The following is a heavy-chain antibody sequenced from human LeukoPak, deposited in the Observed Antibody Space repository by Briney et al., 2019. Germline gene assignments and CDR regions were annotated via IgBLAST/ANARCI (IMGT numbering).Heavy chain of an antibody. Sequence: SQTLSLTCAVSGGSISSGSYYWSWIRQPAGKGLEWIGRIYTSGSTNYNPSLKSRVTISVDTSKNQFSLKLSPVTAADTAVYYCARGYCSSTSCYNYYYGMDVWGQGTTVTVSS. CDR1: GGSISSGSYY. V-gene: IGHV4-61*02. CDR3: ARGYCSSTSCYNYYYGMDV. D-gene: IGHD2-2*02. CDR2: IYTSGST. J-gene: IGHJ6*02.